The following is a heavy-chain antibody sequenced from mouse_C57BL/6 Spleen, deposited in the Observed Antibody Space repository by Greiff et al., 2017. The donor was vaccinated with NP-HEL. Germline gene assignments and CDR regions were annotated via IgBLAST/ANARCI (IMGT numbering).Heavy chain of an antibody. CDR3: ARGGFITTVVKPYYYAMDY. V-gene: IGHV1-81*01. CDR2: IYPRSGNT. Sequence: VQLQQSGAELARPGASVKLSCKASGYTFTSYGISWVKQRTGQGLEWIGEIYPRSGNTYYNEKFKGKATLHADKSSSTAYMELRSLTSEDSAVYFCARGGFITTVVKPYYYAMDYWGQGTSVTVSS. CDR1: GYTFTSYG. D-gene: IGHD1-1*01. J-gene: IGHJ4*01.